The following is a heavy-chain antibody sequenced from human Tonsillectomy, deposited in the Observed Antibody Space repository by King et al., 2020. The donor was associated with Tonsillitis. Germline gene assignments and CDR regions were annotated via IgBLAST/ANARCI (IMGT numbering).Heavy chain of an antibody. CDR3: ARGVHYGGFDP. Sequence: QVQLVESGAEVKKPGASVKVSCKASGYTFTGYYVHWVRQAPGQGLEWMGWINPNTGVTNYAQKFQGRVTMTRDTSISTAYMELTRLISDDTAVYYCARGVHYGGFDPWGQGTLVTVSS. V-gene: IGHV1-2*02. D-gene: IGHD4-17*01. CDR2: INPNTGVT. CDR1: GYTFTGYY. J-gene: IGHJ5*02.